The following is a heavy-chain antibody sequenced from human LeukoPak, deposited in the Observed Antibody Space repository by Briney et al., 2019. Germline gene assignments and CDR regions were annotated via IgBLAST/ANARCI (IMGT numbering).Heavy chain of an antibody. V-gene: IGHV3-53*01. CDR2: IYAGGYT. J-gene: IGHJ5*02. D-gene: IGHD3-22*01. CDR1: GFIVSSKY. Sequence: GGSLRLSCAASGFIVSSKYLNWVRQAPGKGLEWVSIIYAGGYTNYADSVKGRFTISRDNSKNTLYLQMNSLGADDTAVFYCARGHSSGFSWGQGTLVTVSS. CDR3: ARGHSSGFS.